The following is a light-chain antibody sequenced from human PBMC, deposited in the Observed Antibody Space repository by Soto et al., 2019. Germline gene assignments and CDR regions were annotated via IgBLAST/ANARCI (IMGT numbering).Light chain of an antibody. V-gene: IGKV3D-20*02. CDR3: QQRSDWPFT. Sequence: EIELTQSPGTLSLSPWERATLSCRASQNINSDYFAWYQQKPGQAPRLLIFGASTRATGIPDRFSGSGSGTDFTLTISSLEPEDFAVYYCQQRSDWPFTFGPGTKVDIK. CDR2: GAS. CDR1: QNINSDY. J-gene: IGKJ3*01.